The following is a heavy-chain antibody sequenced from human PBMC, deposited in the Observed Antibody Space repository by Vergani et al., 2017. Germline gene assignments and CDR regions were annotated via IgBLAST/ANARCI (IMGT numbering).Heavy chain of an antibody. Sequence: QVQLVESGGGVVQPGRSLRLSCAASGFTFSSYGMHWVRQAPGKGLEWVAVISYDGSNKYYADSVKGRFTISRDNSKNTLYLQMNSLRAEDTAVYYCAKDQGLVVPAAMAEWGQGTLVTVSS. V-gene: IGHV3-30*18. J-gene: IGHJ4*02. CDR3: AKDQGLVVPAAMAE. CDR2: ISYDGSNK. CDR1: GFTFSSYG. D-gene: IGHD2-2*01.